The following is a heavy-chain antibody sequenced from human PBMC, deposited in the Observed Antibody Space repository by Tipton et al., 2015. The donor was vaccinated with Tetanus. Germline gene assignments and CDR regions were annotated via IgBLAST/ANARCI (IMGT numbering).Heavy chain of an antibody. J-gene: IGHJ4*02. CDR3: ARSASPFDY. V-gene: IGHV3-23*01. CDR2: ISASGDST. Sequence: SLRLSCAASGFTFSSYSMTWVRQSPGKGLVWVSAISASGDSTYYADFVKGRFIISRDTSKNTLYLQMNSLRAEDTAAYYCARSASPFDYWGQGTLVTVPS. CDR1: GFTFSSYS.